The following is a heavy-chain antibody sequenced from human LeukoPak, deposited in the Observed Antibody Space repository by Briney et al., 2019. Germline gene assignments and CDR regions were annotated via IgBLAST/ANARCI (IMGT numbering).Heavy chain of an antibody. CDR3: ARTSKMVNHNSFDP. Sequence: SETLSLTCTVSGCSNSSYYWVWPRQPAGKGLEWIGRIYTSGSTNYNPSLKSRVTMSVDTSKNQFSLKLSSVTAADTAVYYCARTSKMVNHNSFDPWGQGTLVTVSS. CDR1: GCSNSSYY. V-gene: IGHV4-4*07. D-gene: IGHD5-18*01. CDR2: IYTSGST. J-gene: IGHJ5*02.